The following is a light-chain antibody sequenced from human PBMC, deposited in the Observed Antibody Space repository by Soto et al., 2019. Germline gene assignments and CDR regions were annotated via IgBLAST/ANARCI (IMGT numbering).Light chain of an antibody. Sequence: QSALTQPASVSGSPGQSITISCTGTSSDVGSYNLVSWYQQHPGKAPKLMIYEGSNRPSGVSHRFSGSKSGNTASLTISGLQAEDEADYYCCSYAGSSTFLYVFGTGTKLTVL. V-gene: IGLV2-23*03. CDR2: EGS. CDR3: CSYAGSSTFLYV. CDR1: SSDVGSYNL. J-gene: IGLJ1*01.